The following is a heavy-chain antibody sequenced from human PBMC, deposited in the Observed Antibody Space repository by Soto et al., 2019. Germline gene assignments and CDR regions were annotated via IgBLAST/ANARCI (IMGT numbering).Heavy chain of an antibody. Sequence: ASVKVSCKASGYTFTSYGISWVRQAPGQGLEWMGWISAYNGNTNYAQKLQGRVTMTTDTSTSTAYMELRSLRSDDTAVYYCARDQFRGYYYYGMDVWGQGTTVTVSS. CDR3: ARDQFRGYYYYGMDV. CDR1: GYTFTSYG. J-gene: IGHJ6*02. V-gene: IGHV1-18*01. CDR2: ISAYNGNT. D-gene: IGHD3-10*01.